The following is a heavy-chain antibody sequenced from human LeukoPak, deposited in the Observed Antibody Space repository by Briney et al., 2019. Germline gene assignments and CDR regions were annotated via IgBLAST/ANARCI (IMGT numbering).Heavy chain of an antibody. CDR2: INPNSGGT. CDR3: ARRPYYYYYYIDV. Sequence: ASVKVSCKASGYTFTGYYMHWVRQAPGQGLEWMGWINPNSGGTNYAQKFQGRVTMTRDTSISTAYMELSRLRSDDTAVYYCARRPYYYYYYIDVWGKGTTVTVSS. CDR1: GYTFTGYY. V-gene: IGHV1-2*02. J-gene: IGHJ6*03.